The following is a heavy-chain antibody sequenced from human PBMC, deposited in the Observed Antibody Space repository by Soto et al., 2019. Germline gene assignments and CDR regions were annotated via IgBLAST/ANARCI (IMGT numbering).Heavy chain of an antibody. CDR2: IIPVFGTP. CDR3: ARGDATKIVVTTYYAMDV. CDR1: GGSLSNFG. V-gene: IGHV1-69*12. J-gene: IGHJ6*02. D-gene: IGHD3-22*01. Sequence: QVQLVQSGAEVKKPGSSVKVSCTASGGSLSNFGISWVRQAPGQGLEWMGAIIPVFGTPNYAQKFQERVTINADESTTTVYMEVRSLTSEDTAVYYCARGDATKIVVTTYYAMDVWGQGTTVTVSS.